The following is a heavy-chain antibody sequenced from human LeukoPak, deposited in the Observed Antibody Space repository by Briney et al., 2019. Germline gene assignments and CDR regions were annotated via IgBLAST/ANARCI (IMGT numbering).Heavy chain of an antibody. V-gene: IGHV3-33*01. Sequence: GGSLRLSCAASGFTFSGYPIHWVRQAPGKGLEWVAWHFAGNKYYAESVRGRFTMSRDNSKSTLYLQMDSLRVEDTAVYYCARDLCSTTSCFDYWGQGTLVSVSS. D-gene: IGHD2-2*01. CDR1: GFTFSGYP. J-gene: IGHJ4*02. CDR3: ARDLCSTTSCFDY. CDR2: HFAGNK.